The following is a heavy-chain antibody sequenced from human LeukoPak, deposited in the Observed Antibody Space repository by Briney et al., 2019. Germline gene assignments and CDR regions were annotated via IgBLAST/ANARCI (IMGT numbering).Heavy chain of an antibody. CDR1: AFTFSSYS. CDR2: ISSRSSYI. CDR3: ARDHLWAFDY. D-gene: IGHD3-10*01. Sequence: GGSLRLSCAASAFTFSSYSMNWVRQAPGKGLEWVSSISSRSSYIYYADSVKGRFTISRDNAKNSLYLQMNSLRDEDTAVYYCARDHLWAFDYWGQGTLVTVSS. J-gene: IGHJ4*02. V-gene: IGHV3-21*01.